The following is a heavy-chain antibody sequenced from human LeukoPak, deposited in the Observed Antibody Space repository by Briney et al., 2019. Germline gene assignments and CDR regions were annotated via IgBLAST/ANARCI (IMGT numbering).Heavy chain of an antibody. J-gene: IGHJ4*02. Sequence: PGGSLRLSCAASGFTFSSYGMHWVRQAPGKGLEWVAVIWYDGSNKYYADSVKGRFTISRDNSKNTLYLQMNGLRVEDTAVYYCARDEWGYGSGSFDYWGQGTLVTVSS. CDR2: IWYDGSNK. CDR1: GFTFSSYG. V-gene: IGHV3-33*01. D-gene: IGHD3-10*01. CDR3: ARDEWGYGSGSFDY.